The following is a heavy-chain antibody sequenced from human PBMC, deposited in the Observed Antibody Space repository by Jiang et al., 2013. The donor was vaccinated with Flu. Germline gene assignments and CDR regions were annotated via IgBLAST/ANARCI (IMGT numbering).Heavy chain of an antibody. CDR3: ARRAVRGVTKNLDY. CDR1: GGSISSGGYY. J-gene: IGHJ4*02. D-gene: IGHD3-10*02. CDR2: IYYSGST. Sequence: GSGLVKPSQTLSLTCTVSGGSISSGGYYWSWIRQHPGKGLEWIGYIYYSGSTYYNPSLKSRVTISVDTSKNQFSLKLSSVTAADTAVYYCARRAVRGVTKNLDYWGQGTLVTVSS. V-gene: IGHV4-31*03.